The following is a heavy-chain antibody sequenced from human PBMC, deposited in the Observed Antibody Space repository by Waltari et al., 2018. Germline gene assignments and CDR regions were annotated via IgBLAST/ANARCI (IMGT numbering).Heavy chain of an antibody. CDR2: ILGDGSHK. V-gene: IGHV3-33*01. CDR3: ARVRSMVVTQDAFDV. J-gene: IGHJ3*01. CDR1: GFNFYNFA. D-gene: IGHD2-21*02. Sequence: QLQLVQSGGGVVQPGTSLRLSGAASGFNFYNFALHWVRPAPGKGLEWVAVILGDGSHKYYAYSVQGRFTISRDNSKNTLFLQMNSLRAEDTAIYYCARVRSMVVTQDAFDVWGQGTEVSVSS.